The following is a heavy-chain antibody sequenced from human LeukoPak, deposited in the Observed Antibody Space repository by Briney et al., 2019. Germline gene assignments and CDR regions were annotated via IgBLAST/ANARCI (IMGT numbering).Heavy chain of an antibody. Sequence: PGESLRLSCAASGFTFSSYWMSWVRQAPGKGLEWVANIKQDGSEKYYVDSVKGRFTISRDNAKNSLYLQMNSLRAEDTAVYYCARCIRGVNPFGSPSTYYYYMDVWGKGTTVTISS. D-gene: IGHD3-10*01. CDR3: ARCIRGVNPFGSPSTYYYYMDV. J-gene: IGHJ6*03. V-gene: IGHV3-7*01. CDR2: IKQDGSEK. CDR1: GFTFSSYW.